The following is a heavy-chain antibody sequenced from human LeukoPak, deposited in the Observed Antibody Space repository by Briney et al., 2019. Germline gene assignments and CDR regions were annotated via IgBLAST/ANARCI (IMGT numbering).Heavy chain of an antibody. D-gene: IGHD6-19*01. V-gene: IGHV3-21*01. CDR2: ISSSSSYI. Sequence: GGSLRLSCAASGFTFSSYSMNWVRQAPGKGPEWVSSISSSSSYIYYADSVKGRFTISRDNAKNSLYLQMNSLRAEDTAVYYCARDLQWLVPCDYWGQGTLVTVSS. J-gene: IGHJ4*02. CDR3: ARDLQWLVPCDY. CDR1: GFTFSSYS.